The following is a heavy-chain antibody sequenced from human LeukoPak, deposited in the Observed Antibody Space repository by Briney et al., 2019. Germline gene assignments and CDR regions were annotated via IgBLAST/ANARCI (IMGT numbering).Heavy chain of an antibody. CDR1: GFTFSSYG. J-gene: IGHJ6*03. Sequence: PGGSLRLSCAASGFTFSSYGMHWVRQAPGKGLEWVAFIRYDGSNKYYADSVKGRFTISRDNSKNTLYLQMNSLRAEDTAVYYCAKVSGILTGYYYYYYYMDVWGKGPRSPSP. D-gene: IGHD3-9*01. CDR3: AKVSGILTGYYYYYYYMDV. V-gene: IGHV3-30*02. CDR2: IRYDGSNK.